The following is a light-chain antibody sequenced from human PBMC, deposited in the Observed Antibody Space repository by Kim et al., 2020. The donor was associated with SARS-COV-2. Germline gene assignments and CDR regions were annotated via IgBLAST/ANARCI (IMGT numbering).Light chain of an antibody. CDR1: KLGDKY. CDR3: QAWDSSTADVV. J-gene: IGLJ2*01. CDR2: QDS. V-gene: IGLV3-1*01. Sequence: SYELTQPPSVSFSPFQPSLITCSGDKLGDKYACWYQQKPGQSPVLVIYQDSKRPSVIPERFSGSNSGNTATLTISGTQAMDEADYYCQAWDSSTADVVFGGGTQLTVL.